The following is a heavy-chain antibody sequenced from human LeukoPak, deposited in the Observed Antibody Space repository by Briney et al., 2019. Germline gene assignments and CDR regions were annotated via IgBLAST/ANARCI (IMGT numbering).Heavy chain of an antibody. D-gene: IGHD6-13*01. Sequence: GGSLRLSCAASGFTFSSYAMHWVRQAPGKGLEWVAVISYDGSNKYYADSVKGRFTISRDNSKNTLYLQMNSLRAEDTAVYYCAKARWGAAAVFDPWGQGTLVTVSS. V-gene: IGHV3-30*04. CDR3: AKARWGAAAVFDP. J-gene: IGHJ5*02. CDR1: GFTFSSYA. CDR2: ISYDGSNK.